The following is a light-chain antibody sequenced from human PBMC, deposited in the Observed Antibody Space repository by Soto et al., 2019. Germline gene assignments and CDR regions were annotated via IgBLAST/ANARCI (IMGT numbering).Light chain of an antibody. CDR3: QQYYSYPT. V-gene: IGKV1-8*01. CDR2: AAS. CDR1: QDISSY. J-gene: IGKJ1*01. Sequence: IQMTQSPSSLSASVRDRVTITCQASQDISSYLAWYQQKPGKAPKLLIYAASTLQSGVPSRFSGSGSGTDFTLTISCLQSEDFATYYCQQYYSYPTFGQGTKVDI.